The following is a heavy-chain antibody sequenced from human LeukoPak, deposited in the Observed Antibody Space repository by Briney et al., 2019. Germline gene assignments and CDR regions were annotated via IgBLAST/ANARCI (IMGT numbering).Heavy chain of an antibody. CDR1: GGSISSYY. J-gene: IGHJ4*02. CDR2: IYYSGST. CDR3: AGTSDDYYGSGSSKGDY. D-gene: IGHD3-10*01. Sequence: PSETLPLTCTVSGGSISSYYWSWIRQPPGKGLEWIGYIYYSGSTNYNPSLKSRVTISVDTSKNQFSLKLSSVTAADTAVYYCAGTSDDYYGSGSSKGDYWGQGTLVTVSS. V-gene: IGHV4-59*08.